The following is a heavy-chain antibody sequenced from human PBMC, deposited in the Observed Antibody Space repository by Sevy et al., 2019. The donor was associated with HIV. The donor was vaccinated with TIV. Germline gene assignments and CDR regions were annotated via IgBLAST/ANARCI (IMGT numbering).Heavy chain of an antibody. D-gene: IGHD3-3*01. V-gene: IGHV4-59*01. CDR3: ARARVTYYDFCSGYYTYYYYGMDV. CDR2: IYYSGST. Sequence: SETLSLTCTVSGGSISSYYWSWIRQPPGKGLEWIGYIYYSGSTNYNPSLKSRVTISVDTSKNQFSLKLSSVTAADTAVYYCARARVTYYDFCSGYYTYYYYGMDVWGQGTTVTVSS. CDR1: GGSISSYY. J-gene: IGHJ6*02.